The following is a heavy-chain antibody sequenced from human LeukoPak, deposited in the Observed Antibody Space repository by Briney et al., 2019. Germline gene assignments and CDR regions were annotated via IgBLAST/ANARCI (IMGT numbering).Heavy chain of an antibody. J-gene: IGHJ4*02. D-gene: IGHD3-10*01. V-gene: IGHV3-72*01. Sequence: GGSLRLSCAASGFTFSDHYMDWVRQAPGKGLEWVGRTRNKANSYTTEYAASVKGRFTISRDDSTSSLYLQMNSLKTEDTAVYYCARVAMRGSGSYAYFDYWGQGTLVTVSS. CDR3: ARVAMRGSGSYAYFDY. CDR2: TRNKANSYTT. CDR1: GFTFSDHY.